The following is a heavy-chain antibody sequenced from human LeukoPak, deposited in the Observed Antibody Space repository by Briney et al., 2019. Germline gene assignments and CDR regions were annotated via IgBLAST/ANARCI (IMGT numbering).Heavy chain of an antibody. D-gene: IGHD2-8*01. Sequence: SQTLSLTCAVSGGSISSGGYSWSWIRQPPGKGLEWIGYIYHSGSTYYNPSLKSRVTISVDRSKNQFSLKLSSVTAADTAVYYCARGGYCTSGVCWDDAFDIWGQGTMVTVSS. J-gene: IGHJ3*02. CDR3: ARGGYCTSGVCWDDAFDI. V-gene: IGHV4-30-2*01. CDR1: GGSISSGGYS. CDR2: IYHSGST.